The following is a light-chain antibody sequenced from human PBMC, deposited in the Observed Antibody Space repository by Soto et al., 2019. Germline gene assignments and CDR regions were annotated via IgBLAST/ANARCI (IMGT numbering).Light chain of an antibody. Sequence: DIPLTQSPSTLSASVGDRVTITCRASQSISGWLAWYQQKPGKAPKLLIYKASSLQSGVPSRFSGSGSGTKFTLTISSLQPDDFATYYCQHYNSYPMYTFGQGTKLQIK. CDR3: QHYNSYPMYT. CDR1: QSISGW. CDR2: KAS. J-gene: IGKJ2*01. V-gene: IGKV1-5*03.